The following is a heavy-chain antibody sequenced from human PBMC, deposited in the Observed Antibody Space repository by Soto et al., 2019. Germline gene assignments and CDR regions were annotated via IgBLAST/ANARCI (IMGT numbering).Heavy chain of an antibody. D-gene: IGHD3-16*01. CDR1: GYSFTRYG. J-gene: IGHJ6*02. Sequence: QVQLVQSGAEVKKPGASVKVSCKASGYSFTRYGISWVRQAPGQGLEWMGWISGYNANTNYPENLQSRVTMTTDTSTSTAYREVRNLISDDTAVYYCARMGDVPYYYYGLDVWGQGTTVTVSS. CDR3: ARMGDVPYYYYGLDV. CDR2: ISGYNANT. V-gene: IGHV1-18*01.